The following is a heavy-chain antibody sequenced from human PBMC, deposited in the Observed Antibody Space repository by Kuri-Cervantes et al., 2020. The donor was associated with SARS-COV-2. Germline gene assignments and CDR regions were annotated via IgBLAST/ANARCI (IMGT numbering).Heavy chain of an antibody. D-gene: IGHD3-3*01. CDR3: ARMGMDTIFGAVTRPNWFDP. J-gene: IGHJ5*02. Sequence: ASVKVSFKASGYSFSAYYIHWVRQTPGQGLEWMGRINPNSDGTYYAQKFQGRVTMTRETSISTVYMELSRLRSDDTAVYYCARMGMDTIFGAVTRPNWFDPWGQGTLVTVSS. V-gene: IGHV1-2*02. CDR2: INPNSDGT. CDR1: GYSFSAYY.